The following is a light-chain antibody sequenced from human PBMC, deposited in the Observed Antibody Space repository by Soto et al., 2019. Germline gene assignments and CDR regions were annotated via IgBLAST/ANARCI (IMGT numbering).Light chain of an antibody. CDR2: DVF. CDR1: SSDVGGYNS. V-gene: IGLV2-14*01. J-gene: IGLJ1*01. Sequence: QSALTQPASVSGSPGQSITISCTGTSSDVGGYNSVSWYQQHPGKAPKLMIYDVFNRPSGVSSRFSGSKSGNTASLTISGXXXXXXXDYYCSSYTSSSTAVFGTXT. CDR3: SSYTSSSTAV.